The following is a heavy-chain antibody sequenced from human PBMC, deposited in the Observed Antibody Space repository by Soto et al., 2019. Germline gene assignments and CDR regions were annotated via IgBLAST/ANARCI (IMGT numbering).Heavy chain of an antibody. CDR1: GFTFCSCA. V-gene: IGHV3-23*01. J-gene: IGHJ3*02. D-gene: IGHD3-22*01. Sequence: GSLRLSCAASGFTFCSCAMGWGPQAPGKGLEWVSDIIDSGGSTYYADSVKGRFTISRDNSKNTLYLQMNSLRAEDTAVFYCAKVLSMIVANTFDSWGQGTMVTVSS. CDR2: IIDSGGST. CDR3: AKVLSMIVANTFDS.